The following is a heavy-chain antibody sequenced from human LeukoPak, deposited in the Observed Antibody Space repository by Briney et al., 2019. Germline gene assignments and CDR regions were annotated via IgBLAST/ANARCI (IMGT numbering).Heavy chain of an antibody. D-gene: IGHD1-26*01. CDR3: TRGSIVGATKSDY. CDR1: GFTFGDYA. V-gene: IGHV3-49*03. CDR2: IRSKAYGGTT. J-gene: IGHJ4*02. Sequence: SGGSLRLSCTASGFTFGDYAMSWFRQAPGKGLEWVGFIRSKAYGGTTEYAASVKGRFTISRDDSKSIAYLQMNSLKTEDTAVYYCTRGSIVGATKSDYWGQGTLVTVSS.